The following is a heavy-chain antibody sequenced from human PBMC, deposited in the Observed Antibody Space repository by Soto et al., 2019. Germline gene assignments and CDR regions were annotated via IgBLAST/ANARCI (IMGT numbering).Heavy chain of an antibody. V-gene: IGHV3-9*01. Sequence: EAGGGLVQPGRSLRLSCVASGFTFNDYAMHWVRQPPGKGLEWVSGLSWNSALIAYADSVKGRFTISRDNAKNSLYLQMNSLRAEDTALYYCAKDLGPFDIWGQGTMVTVSS. CDR3: AKDLGPFDI. CDR1: GFTFNDYA. J-gene: IGHJ3*02. CDR2: LSWNSALI.